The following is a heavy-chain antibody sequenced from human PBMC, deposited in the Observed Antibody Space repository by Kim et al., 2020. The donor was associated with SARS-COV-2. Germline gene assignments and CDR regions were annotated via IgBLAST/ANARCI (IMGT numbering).Heavy chain of an antibody. CDR3: ARASILYGASSDAFDI. J-gene: IGHJ3*02. D-gene: IGHD2-8*01. V-gene: IGHV3-11*05. Sequence: SVKGRFTISRDNAKNSLYLQMNSLRAEDTAVYYCARASILYGASSDAFDIWGQGTMVTVSS.